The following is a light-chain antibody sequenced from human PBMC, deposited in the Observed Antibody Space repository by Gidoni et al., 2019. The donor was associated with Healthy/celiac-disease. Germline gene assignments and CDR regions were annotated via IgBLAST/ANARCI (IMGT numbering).Light chain of an antibody. CDR2: WAS. J-gene: IGKJ2*01. V-gene: IGKV4-1*01. CDR3: QQSSSTPFT. Sequence: DIVMTQSPDSLAVSLGESATINCKASQSVLYSSNNKNYLAWYQQKPGQPPKLLIYWASTRESGVPDRFRGSGSGTDFTRTISSLQAEDVAVYYCQQSSSTPFTFGQGTKLEIK. CDR1: QSVLYSSNNKNY.